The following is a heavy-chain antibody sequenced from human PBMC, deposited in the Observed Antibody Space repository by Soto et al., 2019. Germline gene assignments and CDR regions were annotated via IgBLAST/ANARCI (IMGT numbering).Heavy chain of an antibody. CDR3: ARALVPSGYYGMDV. V-gene: IGHV1-69*01. J-gene: IGHJ6*02. Sequence: QVQLVQCGAEVKKPGSSVKVSCKASGGTFTNFAISWVRQAPGQRLQWMGGIIPIFGSTNYAQKFQGRVTITADESTSIAYMELSSLRSQDTAVYYCARALVPSGYYGMDVWGQGTTVTVSS. CDR2: IIPIFGST. CDR1: GGTFTNFA. D-gene: IGHD2-8*01.